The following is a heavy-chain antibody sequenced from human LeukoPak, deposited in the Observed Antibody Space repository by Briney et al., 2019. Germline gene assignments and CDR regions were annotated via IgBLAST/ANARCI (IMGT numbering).Heavy chain of an antibody. J-gene: IGHJ5*02. Sequence: SETLSLTCTVSGGSISSSSYYWGWIRQPPGKGLEWIGSIYYSGSTYYNPSLKSRVTISVDTSKNQFSLKLSSVTAADTAVYYCARGRYSSPNWFDPWGQGTLVTVSS. D-gene: IGHD6-13*01. V-gene: IGHV4-39*07. CDR3: ARGRYSSPNWFDP. CDR1: GGSISSSSYY. CDR2: IYYSGST.